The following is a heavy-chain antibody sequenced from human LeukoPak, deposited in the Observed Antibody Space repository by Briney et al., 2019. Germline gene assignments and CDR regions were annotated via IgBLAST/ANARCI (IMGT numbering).Heavy chain of an antibody. D-gene: IGHD6-19*01. CDR1: GGSISRYY. Sequence: SETLSLTCTVSGGSISRYYRSWIRQPPGKGLEWIGYIYYSGSTNYNPSLKSRVTISVDTSKIQFSLKLSSVTAADTAVYYCARGSRSIAVAGDFDYWGQGTLVTVSS. V-gene: IGHV4-59*01. CDR3: ARGSRSIAVAGDFDY. J-gene: IGHJ4*02. CDR2: IYYSGST.